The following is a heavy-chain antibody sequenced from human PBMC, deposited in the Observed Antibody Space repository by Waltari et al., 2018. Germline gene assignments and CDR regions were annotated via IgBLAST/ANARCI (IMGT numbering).Heavy chain of an antibody. V-gene: IGHV3-30-3*01. CDR2: ISYDGNNR. CDR1: GFTFRHFA. J-gene: IGHJ4*02. Sequence: QVQLAESGGGVVQPGRSLRLSCSVSGFTFRHFAMHWVRQTPGKGLEWVAVISYDGNNRYYADSVKGRFTISRDNSKNALYLQMNSLRPEDTAIYYCARDPQFHGHYFFDYWGQGTLVTVSS. CDR3: ARDPQFHGHYFFDY. D-gene: IGHD4-17*01.